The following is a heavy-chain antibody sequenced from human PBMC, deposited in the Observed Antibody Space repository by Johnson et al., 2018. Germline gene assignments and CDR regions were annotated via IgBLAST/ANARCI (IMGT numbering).Heavy chain of an antibody. D-gene: IGHD2-21*02. CDR2: IIPIFGTA. J-gene: IGHJ3*02. CDR1: GDIISNYA. Sequence: QVQLVESGAEMKKPGSSVKVSCKASGDIISNYAINWVRQAPGQGLEWMGGIIPIFGTANYAQKFQGRVTITADESTSTAYMALSSLRSEDTAVYYCARACGDCYPDDAFDIWGQGTMVTVSS. V-gene: IGHV1-69*01. CDR3: ARACGDCYPDDAFDI.